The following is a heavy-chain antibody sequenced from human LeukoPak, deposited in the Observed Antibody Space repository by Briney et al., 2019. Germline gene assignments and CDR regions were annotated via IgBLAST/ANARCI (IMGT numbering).Heavy chain of an antibody. Sequence: PSETLSLTCAVYGGFLSGYYWSWIRQPPGKGLEWIGEINHSGSTNHSPSLKSRVTISVDTSKNQFSLKLNSVTAADTALYCCARGGGYNWFDPWGQGTLATVSS. CDR3: ARGGGYNWFDP. V-gene: IGHV4-34*01. D-gene: IGHD3-16*01. J-gene: IGHJ5*02. CDR2: INHSGST. CDR1: GGFLSGYY.